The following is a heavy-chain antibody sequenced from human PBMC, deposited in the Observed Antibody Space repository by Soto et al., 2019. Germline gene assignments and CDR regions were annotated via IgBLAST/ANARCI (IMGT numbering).Heavy chain of an antibody. CDR2: IYYTT. V-gene: IGHV4-59*01. J-gene: IGHJ5*02. D-gene: IGHD6-19*01. CDR1: GGSISNYY. CDR3: ARTSPVAGGFDP. Sequence: PSETLSLTCTVSGGSISNYYWSWIRQAPGKRLEWIGYIYYTTNYNPSLKSRVTISADTSKNQISLKLTSVTAADTAVYYCARTSPVAGGFDPWGQGTLVTVSS.